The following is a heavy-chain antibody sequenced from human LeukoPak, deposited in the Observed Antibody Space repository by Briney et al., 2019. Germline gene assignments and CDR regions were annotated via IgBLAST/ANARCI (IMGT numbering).Heavy chain of an antibody. CDR1: GGSISSGSYY. D-gene: IGHD2-2*01. CDR2: IYTSGST. J-gene: IGHJ6*03. Sequence: PSETLSLTCTVSGGSISSGSYYWSWIRQSAGEGLEWIARIYTSGSTNYNPSLKSRVTISVDTSKNQFSLKLSSVTAADTAVYYCASNAVVPAATRGFLGYYYMDVWGKGTTVTLSS. CDR3: ASNAVVPAATRGFLGYYYMDV. V-gene: IGHV4-61*02.